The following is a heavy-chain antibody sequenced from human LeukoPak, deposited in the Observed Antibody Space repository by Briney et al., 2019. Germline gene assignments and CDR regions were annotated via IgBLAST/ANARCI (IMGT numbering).Heavy chain of an antibody. CDR3: ARGYRAITMVRGVKYYFDY. J-gene: IGHJ4*02. CDR2: IYYTGST. V-gene: IGHV4-59*12. CDR1: GGSISSYY. D-gene: IGHD3-10*01. Sequence: SETLSLTCTVSGGSISSYYWSWIRQPPGKGLEWIGYIYYTGSTNYNPSLKSRVTISVDTSKNQFSLKLSSVTAADTAVYYCARGYRAITMVRGVKYYFDYWGQGTLVTVSS.